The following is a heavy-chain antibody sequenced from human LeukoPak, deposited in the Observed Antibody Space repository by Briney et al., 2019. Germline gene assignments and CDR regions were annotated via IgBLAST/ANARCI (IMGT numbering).Heavy chain of an antibody. Sequence: ASVKVSCTASGYTLTSYGISWVCQAPGQGLEWMGWISAYNGNTNYARKLQGRGNMTTDTSTSTGYMELRSLRSDDTAGYYCARSLGTRFTADYWGQGTLVSVSS. J-gene: IGHJ4*02. CDR2: ISAYNGNT. D-gene: IGHD3-9*01. V-gene: IGHV1-18*01. CDR3: ARSLGTRFTADY. CDR1: GYTLTSYG.